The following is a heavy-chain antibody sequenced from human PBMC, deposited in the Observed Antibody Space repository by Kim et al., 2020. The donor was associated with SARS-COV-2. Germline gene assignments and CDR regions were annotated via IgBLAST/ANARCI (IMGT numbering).Heavy chain of an antibody. CDR2: ISYDGSNK. D-gene: IGHD2-21*02. CDR3: AFSDDYYFDY. J-gene: IGHJ4*02. V-gene: IGHV3-30-3*01. Sequence: GGSLRLSCAASGFTFSSYAMHWVRQAPGKGLEWVAVISYDGSNKYYADSVKGRFTISRDNSKNTLYLQMNSLRAEDTAVYYCAFSDDYYFDYWGQGTLVTVSS. CDR1: GFTFSSYA.